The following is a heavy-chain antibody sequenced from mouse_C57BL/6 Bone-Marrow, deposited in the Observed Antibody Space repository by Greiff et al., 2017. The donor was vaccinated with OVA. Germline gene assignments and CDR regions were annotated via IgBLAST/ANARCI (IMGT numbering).Heavy chain of an antibody. CDR1: GFTFSSYG. CDR2: ISSGGSYT. CDR3: ARHGSSLDY. D-gene: IGHD1-1*01. V-gene: IGHV5-6*01. J-gene: IGHJ2*01. Sequence: EVKLMESGGDLVKPGGSLKLSCAASGFTFSSYGMSWVRQTPDKRLEWVATISSGGSYTYYPDSVKGRFTISRDNAKNTLYLQMSSLKSEDTAMYCCARHGSSLDYWGQGTTLTVSS.